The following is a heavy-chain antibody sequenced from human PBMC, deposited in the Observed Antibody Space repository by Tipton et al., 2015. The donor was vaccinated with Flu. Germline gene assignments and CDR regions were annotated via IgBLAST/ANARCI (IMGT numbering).Heavy chain of an antibody. CDR1: GGSISSYY. V-gene: IGHV4-59*01. D-gene: IGHD6-13*01. CDR3: ARVVAAADAFDI. Sequence: TLSLTCTVSGGSISSYYWSWIRQPPGKGLEWIGYIYYSGSTNYNPSLKSRVTISVDTSKNQFSLKLSSVTAADTAVYYCARVVAAADAFDIWGQGTMVTVSS. CDR2: IYYSGST. J-gene: IGHJ3*02.